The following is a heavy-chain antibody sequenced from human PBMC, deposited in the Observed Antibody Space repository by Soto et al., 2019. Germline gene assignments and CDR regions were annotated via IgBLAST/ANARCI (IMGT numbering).Heavy chain of an antibody. CDR1: GGAFSGYY. J-gene: IGHJ4*02. V-gene: IGHV4-34*01. Sequence: PSDTLSLTCAVYGGAFSGYYWSWIRQPPGKGLEWIGEINHSGSTNYNPSLKSRVTISVDTSRNQFSLKLSSVTAADTAVYYCARDFHSFDYWGEGTLVTVSS. CDR3: ARDFHSFDY. CDR2: INHSGST.